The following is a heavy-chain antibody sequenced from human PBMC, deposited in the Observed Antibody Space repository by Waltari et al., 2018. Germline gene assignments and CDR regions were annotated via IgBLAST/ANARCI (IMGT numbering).Heavy chain of an antibody. J-gene: IGHJ4*02. CDR2: INPSGST. CDR3: ARGLGAAAYFDY. V-gene: IGHV4-34*01. D-gene: IGHD6-13*01. CDR1: GGSFSGYY. Sequence: QVQLQQWGAGLLKPSETLSLTCAVYGGSFSGYYWSWNRQHPGKGLEWIGEINPSGSTIYNPSLKSRVTISLDTSKNHFSLKLSSVTAADTAVYYCARGLGAAAYFDYWGQGTLVTVSS.